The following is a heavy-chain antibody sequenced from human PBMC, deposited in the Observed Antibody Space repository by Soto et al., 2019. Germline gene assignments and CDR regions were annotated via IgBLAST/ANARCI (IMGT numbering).Heavy chain of an antibody. J-gene: IGHJ4*02. CDR2: VSIGGST. Sequence: GGSLRLSCAASGFTFSSCAMGWVRQGPGKGLEWVAVVSIGGSTHYADSVRSRFTISRDNSKNTLSLQMNSLTAEDTAVYFCAKRRGAGGHLDYWGQGALVTVSS. CDR3: AKRRGAGGHLDY. CDR1: GFTFSSCA. V-gene: IGHV3-23*01. D-gene: IGHD2-15*01.